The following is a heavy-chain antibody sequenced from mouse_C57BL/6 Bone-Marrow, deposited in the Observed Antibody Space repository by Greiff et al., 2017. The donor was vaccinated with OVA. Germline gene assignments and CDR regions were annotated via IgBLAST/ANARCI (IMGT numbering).Heavy chain of an antibody. D-gene: IGHD1-1*01. CDR2: IHPNSGST. Sequence: VQLQQPGAELVKPGASVKLSCKASGYTFTSYWMHWVKQRPGQGLEWIGVIHPNSGSTNYNEKFKSKATLTVDKSSSTAYMQLSSLSSEDSAVYYCARVPSTVVRYFDGWGTGTTVTVSS. V-gene: IGHV1-64*01. J-gene: IGHJ1*03. CDR3: ARVPSTVVRYFDG. CDR1: GYTFTSYW.